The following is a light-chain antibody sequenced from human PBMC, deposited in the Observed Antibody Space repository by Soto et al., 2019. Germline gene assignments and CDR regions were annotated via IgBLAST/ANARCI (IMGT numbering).Light chain of an antibody. J-gene: IGKJ1*01. Sequence: EIVMTQSPATLSVSPGERATLSCRASQSVSSNLAWYQQKPGQAPRLLIYGASIRATGIPARFSGSGSGTEFTLTISSLQSEDFAVYCCQQCNNWPLTFGQGTRVEIK. V-gene: IGKV3-15*01. CDR3: QQCNNWPLT. CDR2: GAS. CDR1: QSVSSN.